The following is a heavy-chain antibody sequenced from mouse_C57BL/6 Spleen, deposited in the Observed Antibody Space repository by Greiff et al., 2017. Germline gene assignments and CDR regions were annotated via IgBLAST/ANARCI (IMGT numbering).Heavy chain of an antibody. V-gene: IGHV3-6*01. D-gene: IGHD2-4*01. Sequence: VQLQQSGPGLVKPSQSLSLTCSVTGYSITSGYYWNWIRQFPGNKLEWMGYISYDGSNNYNPSLKNRISITRDTSKNQFFLKLNSVTTEDTATYYCARHYDYGDYYAMDYWGQGTSVTVSS. CDR2: ISYDGSN. CDR1: GYSITSGYY. J-gene: IGHJ4*01. CDR3: ARHYDYGDYYAMDY.